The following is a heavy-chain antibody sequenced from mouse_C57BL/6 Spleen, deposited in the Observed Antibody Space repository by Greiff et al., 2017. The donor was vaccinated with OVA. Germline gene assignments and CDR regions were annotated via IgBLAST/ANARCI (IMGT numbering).Heavy chain of an antibody. CDR3: ARHEGYYDYGGYYAMDY. CDR1: GYTFTEYT. CDR2: FYPGSGSI. Sequence: QVQLQQSGAELVKPGASVKLSCKASGYTFTEYTIHWVKQRSGQGLEWIGWFYPGSGSIKYNEKFKDKATLTADKSSSTVYMELSRLTSEDSAVYFCARHEGYYDYGGYYAMDYWGQGTSVTVSS. V-gene: IGHV1-62-2*01. D-gene: IGHD2-4*01. J-gene: IGHJ4*01.